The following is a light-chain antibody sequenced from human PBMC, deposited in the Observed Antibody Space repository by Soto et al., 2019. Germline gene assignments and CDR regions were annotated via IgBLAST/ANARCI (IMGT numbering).Light chain of an antibody. J-gene: IGKJ1*01. CDR1: QTISSW. CDR3: QPYNSYSEA. Sequence: DIQMTQYPSTLSGSVGDRFTITCMASQTISSWLAWYQQKPGKAPKLLIYKASTLKSGVPSRFSGSGSGTEFTLTISSLQPDDFATYYCQPYNSYSEAVGPVTQVEIK. V-gene: IGKV1-5*03. CDR2: KAS.